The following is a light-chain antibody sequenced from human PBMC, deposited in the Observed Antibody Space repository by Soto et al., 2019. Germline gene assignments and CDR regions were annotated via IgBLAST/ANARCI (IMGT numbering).Light chain of an antibody. CDR1: QSVSSSY. CDR3: QQFGSSLSWT. CDR2: SGS. Sequence: EIVLTQSPGILSLSPGDTATLSCRASQSVSSSYLAWYQQKPGQAPRLLIHSGSSRATGIPDRFSGSGSGTDFTLTISRLEPEDVAVYYCQQFGSSLSWTFGQGTKVEIK. J-gene: IGKJ1*01. V-gene: IGKV3-20*01.